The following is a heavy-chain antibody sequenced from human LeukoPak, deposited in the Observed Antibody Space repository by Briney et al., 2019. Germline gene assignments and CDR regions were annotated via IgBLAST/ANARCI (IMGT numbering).Heavy chain of an antibody. Sequence: GGSLRLSCAASGFTFSSYAMHWVRQAPGKGLEWVAVISYDGSNKYYADSVKGRFTISRDNSKNTPYLQMNSLRAEDTAVYYCARDWDYYDSKVDYWGQGTLVTVSS. V-gene: IGHV3-30-3*01. CDR3: ARDWDYYDSKVDY. CDR1: GFTFSSYA. CDR2: ISYDGSNK. D-gene: IGHD3-22*01. J-gene: IGHJ4*02.